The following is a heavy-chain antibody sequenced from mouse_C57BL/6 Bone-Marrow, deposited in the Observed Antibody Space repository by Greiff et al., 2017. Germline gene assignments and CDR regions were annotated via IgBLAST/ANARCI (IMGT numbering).Heavy chain of an antibody. D-gene: IGHD1-1*02. Sequence: VKLQQPVAELVKPGASVKLSCKASGYTFTSYWMQWVKQRPGQGLEWIGVIDPSDSYTNYNQKFKGKATLSVETSSSTAYMQLSSLTSEDSAVYYCARVGCTFDYWGQGTTLTVSS. CDR1: GYTFTSYW. CDR2: IDPSDSYT. V-gene: IGHV1-50*01. CDR3: ARVGCTFDY. J-gene: IGHJ2*01.